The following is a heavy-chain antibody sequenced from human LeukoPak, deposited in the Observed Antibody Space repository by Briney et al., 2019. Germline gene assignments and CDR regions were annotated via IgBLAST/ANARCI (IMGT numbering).Heavy chain of an antibody. V-gene: IGHV4-59*01. CDR2: IYYSGST. CDR3: ARGGDSKHLVN. J-gene: IGHJ4*02. D-gene: IGHD3-3*02. CDR1: GGSISSYY. Sequence: PSETLSLTCTVSGGSISSYYWSWIRQPPGKGLEWIGYIYYSGSTNYNPSLKSRVTISVDTSKSQSSLNLSSLTAADTAVYYCARGGDSKHLVNWGQGTLVTVSS.